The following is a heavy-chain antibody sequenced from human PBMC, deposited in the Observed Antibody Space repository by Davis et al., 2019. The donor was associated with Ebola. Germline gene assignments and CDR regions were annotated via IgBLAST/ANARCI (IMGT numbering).Heavy chain of an antibody. D-gene: IGHD6-19*01. J-gene: IGHJ6*02. CDR1: GFTFSDYY. CDR2: ISSSGSTI. V-gene: IGHV3-11*01. CDR3: ASSSSGWLRYYYYGMDV. Sequence: GESLKISCAASGFTFSDYYMSWIRQAPGKGLEWVSYISSSGSTIYYADSVKGRFTISRDNAKNSLYLQMNSLRAEDTAVYYCASSSSGWLRYYYYGMDVWGQGTTVTVSS.